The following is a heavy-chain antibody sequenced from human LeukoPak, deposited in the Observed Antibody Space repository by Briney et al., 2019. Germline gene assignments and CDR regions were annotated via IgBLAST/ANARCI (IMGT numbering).Heavy chain of an antibody. Sequence: GGSLRLSCVATGFTFNSYAVSWVRQAPGKGLEWVSGISGSGDNTYYVDSVKGRFTISRDNSKNTLYLQMNSLRAEDTAVYYCAKVWGGIDYGDSHFDYWGQGTLVTVSS. CDR1: GFTFNSYA. CDR3: AKVWGGIDYGDSHFDY. CDR2: ISGSGDNT. V-gene: IGHV3-23*01. D-gene: IGHD4-17*01. J-gene: IGHJ4*02.